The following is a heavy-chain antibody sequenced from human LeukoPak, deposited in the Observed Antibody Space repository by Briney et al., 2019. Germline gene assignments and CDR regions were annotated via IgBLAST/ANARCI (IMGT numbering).Heavy chain of an antibody. CDR1: GGSVSNYY. V-gene: IGHV4-59*02. CDR2: IYYSGST. CDR3: ARVSYDSSIDY. D-gene: IGHD3-22*01. J-gene: IGHJ4*02. Sequence: SETLSLTCTVSGGSVSNYYWSWIRQSPGKGLEWIGYIYYSGSTNYNPSLKSRVTISVDTSKNQFSLKLSSVTAADTAVYYCARVSYDSSIDYWGQGTLVTVSS.